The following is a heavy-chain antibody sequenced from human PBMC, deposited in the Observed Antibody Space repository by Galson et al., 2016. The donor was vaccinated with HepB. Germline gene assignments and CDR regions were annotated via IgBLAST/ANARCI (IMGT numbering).Heavy chain of an antibody. Sequence: SLRLSCAASGFSFSTNTMHWVRQAPGKGLEYVSSIVSHGGSTYYAESVKGRFTISRDNSKNTLYLQMSSLRAEDTAVYYCCVDTAMDYVFDYWGQGTLVTVSS. J-gene: IGHJ4*02. CDR1: GFSFSTNT. V-gene: IGHV3-64D*06. CDR3: CVDTAMDYVFDY. CDR2: IVSHGGST. D-gene: IGHD5-18*01.